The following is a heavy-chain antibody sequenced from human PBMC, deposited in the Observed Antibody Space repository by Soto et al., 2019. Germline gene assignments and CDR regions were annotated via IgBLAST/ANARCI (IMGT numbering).Heavy chain of an antibody. J-gene: IGHJ6*02. Sequence: SETLSLTCAISGDSVSSNSAAWNWIRQSPSRGLEWLGRTYYRSKWYNDYAVSVKSRITINPDTSKNQFSLQLNSVTPEDTAVYYCARVWNYVGYYYYGMDVWGQGTTVTVSS. V-gene: IGHV6-1*01. CDR2: TYYRSKWYN. D-gene: IGHD1-7*01. CDR1: GDSVSSNSAA. CDR3: ARVWNYVGYYYYGMDV.